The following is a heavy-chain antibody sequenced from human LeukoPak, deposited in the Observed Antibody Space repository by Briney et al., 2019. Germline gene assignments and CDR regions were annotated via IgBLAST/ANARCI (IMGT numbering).Heavy chain of an antibody. J-gene: IGHJ4*02. V-gene: IGHV3-9*03. D-gene: IGHD3-9*01. CDR2: ISWNSGSI. Sequence: GGSLRLSCAASGFTFDDYAMHWVRQAPRKGLEWVSGISWNSGSIGYADSVKGRFTISRDNAKNSLYLQMNSLRAEDMALYYCAKDMRPSPSGLVIDYWGQGTLVTVSS. CDR1: GFTFDDYA. CDR3: AKDMRPSPSGLVIDY.